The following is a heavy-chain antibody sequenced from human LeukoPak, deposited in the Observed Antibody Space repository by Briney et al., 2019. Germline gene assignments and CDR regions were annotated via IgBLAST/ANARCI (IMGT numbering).Heavy chain of an antibody. CDR3: ARGRITMVRGVLH. CDR2: IYHSGST. Sequence: SETLSLTCAVSGGSISSSNWWSWVRQPPGKGLEWIGEIYHSGSTNYNPSLKSRVTISVDTSKNQFSLKLSSVTAADTAVYYCARGRITMVRGVLHWGQGTLVTVSS. V-gene: IGHV4-4*02. D-gene: IGHD3-10*01. CDR1: GGSISSSNW. J-gene: IGHJ4*02.